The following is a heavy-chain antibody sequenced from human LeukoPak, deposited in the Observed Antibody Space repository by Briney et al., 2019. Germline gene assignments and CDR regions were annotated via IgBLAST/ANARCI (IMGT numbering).Heavy chain of an antibody. V-gene: IGHV4-39*02. D-gene: IGHD3-16*01. CDR1: GGSISSSSYY. Sequence: SETLSLTCTVSGGSISSSSYYWGWIRQPPGKGLEWIGSIYYSGSTYYSPSLKSRVTISVDTSRNHFSLRLSSVTAADTAVYYCASHVIMFGALGAFDIWGQGTMVTLSS. CDR3: ASHVIMFGALGAFDI. J-gene: IGHJ3*02. CDR2: IYYSGST.